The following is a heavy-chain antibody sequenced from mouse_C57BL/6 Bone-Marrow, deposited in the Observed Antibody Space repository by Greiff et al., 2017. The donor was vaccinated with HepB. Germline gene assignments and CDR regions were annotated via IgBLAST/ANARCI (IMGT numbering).Heavy chain of an antibody. J-gene: IGHJ2*01. CDR2: INPSSGYT. CDR3: ASEGYYYGSSNYFDY. V-gene: IGHV1-4*01. Sequence: QVQLQQSGAELARPGASVKMSCKASGYTFTSYTMHWVKQRPGQGLEWIGYINPSSGYTKYNQKFKDTATLTADKSSSTAYMQLSSLTSEDSAVYYCASEGYYYGSSNYFDYWGQGTTLTVSS. CDR1: GYTFTSYT. D-gene: IGHD1-1*01.